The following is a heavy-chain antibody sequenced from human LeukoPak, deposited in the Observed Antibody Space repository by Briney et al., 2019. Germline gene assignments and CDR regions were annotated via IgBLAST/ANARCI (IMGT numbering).Heavy chain of an antibody. D-gene: IGHD6-13*01. CDR3: ARGPPLYSTPGGMDV. CDR2: INSDGSST. Sequence: GGSLRLSCAASGFTFSSYWMHWVRQAPGRGLVWVSRINSDGSSTSYADSVKGRFTISRDNAKNTLYLQMNSLRAEDTAVYYCARGPPLYSTPGGMDVWGQGTTATASS. J-gene: IGHJ6*02. CDR1: GFTFSSYW. V-gene: IGHV3-74*01.